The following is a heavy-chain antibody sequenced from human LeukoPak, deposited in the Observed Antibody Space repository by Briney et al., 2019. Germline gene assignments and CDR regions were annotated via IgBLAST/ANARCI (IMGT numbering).Heavy chain of an antibody. CDR1: GYSFANYW. CDR3: ARSDSSTLTWFDP. J-gene: IGHJ5*02. Sequence: GESLKISCKGSGYSFANYWIAWVRQMPGRGLEWMGSIYPRDSDTKYNPSFQGQVSISADKSIGTAYLQWNSLQASDTAIYYCARSDSSTLTWFDPWGQGTLVTVSS. CDR2: IYPRDSDT. V-gene: IGHV5-51*01.